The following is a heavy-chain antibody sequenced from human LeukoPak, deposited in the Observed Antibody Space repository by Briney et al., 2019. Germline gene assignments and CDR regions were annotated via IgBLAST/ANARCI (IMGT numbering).Heavy chain of an antibody. CDR1: GGSISSSSYY. D-gene: IGHD2-15*01. J-gene: IGHJ4*02. V-gene: IGHV4-39*01. CDR2: IYYSGST. CDR3: ARARGGIRSNYFDY. Sequence: SETLSLTCTVSGGSISSSSYYWGWIRQPPGKGLEWIGSIYYSGSTYYNPSLKSRVTISVDTSKNQFSLKLSSVTAADTAVYYCARARGGIRSNYFDYWGQGTLVTVSS.